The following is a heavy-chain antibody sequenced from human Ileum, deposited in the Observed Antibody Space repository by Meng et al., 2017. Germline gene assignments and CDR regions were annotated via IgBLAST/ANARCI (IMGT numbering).Heavy chain of an antibody. V-gene: IGHV4-61*08. CDR3: ARDHWGSLDY. J-gene: IGHJ4*02. CDR2: AST. D-gene: IGHD7-27*01. CDR1: GGPVSSSGYQ. Sequence: QVRARGAGPGLVRPSETLSLICAVSGGPVSSSGYQWGWIRQPPGKGLEWIGYASTNYNPSLKSRVTISVDTSKNQFSLKLTSVTAADTAVYYCARDHWGSLDYWGQGVLVTVSS.